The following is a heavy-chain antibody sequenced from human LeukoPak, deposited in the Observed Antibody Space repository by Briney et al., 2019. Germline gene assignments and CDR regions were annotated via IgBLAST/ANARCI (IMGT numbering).Heavy chain of an antibody. D-gene: IGHD2-21*01. Sequence: SQTLSLTCTVSGGSISSGGYYWSWIRQHPGKGLEWIGYIYNSGSTYYNPPLKSRVTISVDTSKNQFSLKLSSVTAADTAVYYCAREIYVVREIAIPSYCDYWGQGTLVTVSS. J-gene: IGHJ4*02. CDR1: GGSISSGGYY. CDR3: AREIYVVREIAIPSYCDY. V-gene: IGHV4-31*03. CDR2: IYNSGST.